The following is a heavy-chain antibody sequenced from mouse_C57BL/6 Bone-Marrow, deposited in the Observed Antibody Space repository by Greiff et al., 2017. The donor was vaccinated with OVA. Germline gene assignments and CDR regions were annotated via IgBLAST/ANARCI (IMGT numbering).Heavy chain of an antibody. CDR2: IYPGSGST. Sequence: QVHVKQPGAELVKPGASVKMSCKASGYTFTSYWITWVKQRPGQGLEWIGDIYPGSGSTNYNEKFKSKATLTVDTSSSTAYMQLSSLTSEDSAVYYCARASTLSLRDFDYWGQGTTLTVSS. J-gene: IGHJ2*01. V-gene: IGHV1-55*01. D-gene: IGHD6-1*01. CDR1: GYTFTSYW. CDR3: ARASTLSLRDFDY.